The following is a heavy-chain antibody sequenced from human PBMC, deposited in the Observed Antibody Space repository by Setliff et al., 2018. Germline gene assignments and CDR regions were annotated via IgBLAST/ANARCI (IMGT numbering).Heavy chain of an antibody. J-gene: IGHJ4*02. CDR3: AKDLGYSYGYRFDY. V-gene: IGHV3-23*01. Sequence: GGSLRLSCAASGFTFSSYAMSWVRQAPGQGLEWVSGISGNGDGTFYVDSVRGRFAISRDNSKNTLYLQMNSLRVEDTAVYYCAKDLGYSYGYRFDYWGQGTLVTVSS. CDR2: ISGNGDGT. D-gene: IGHD5-18*01. CDR1: GFTFSSYA.